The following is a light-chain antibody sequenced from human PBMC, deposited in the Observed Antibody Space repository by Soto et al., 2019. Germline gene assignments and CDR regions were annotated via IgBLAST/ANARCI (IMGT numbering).Light chain of an antibody. J-gene: IGKJ1*01. CDR3: QQYNSYSRT. Sequence: DIQMTQPPSTLSASVGDRVTITCRASQSISSWLAWYQQKPGKAPKLLIYKASSLESGVPSRFSGSGSGTEFTLTISSLQPDDFATYYYQQYNSYSRTFGQGTNVEIK. CDR2: KAS. CDR1: QSISSW. V-gene: IGKV1-5*03.